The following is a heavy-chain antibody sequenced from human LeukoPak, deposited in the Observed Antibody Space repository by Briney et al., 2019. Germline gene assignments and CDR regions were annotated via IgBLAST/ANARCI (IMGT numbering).Heavy chain of an antibody. V-gene: IGHV4-31*03. CDR1: GGSISSGGYY. CDR2: IYYSGST. Sequence: PSQTLSLTCTVSGGSISSGGYYWSWIRQHPGKGLEWIGYIYYSGSTYYNPSLKSRVTISVDTSKNQFSLKLSSVTAADTAVYYCARKRVDYYYGMDVWGQGTTVTVSS. J-gene: IGHJ6*02. CDR3: ARKRVDYYYGMDV.